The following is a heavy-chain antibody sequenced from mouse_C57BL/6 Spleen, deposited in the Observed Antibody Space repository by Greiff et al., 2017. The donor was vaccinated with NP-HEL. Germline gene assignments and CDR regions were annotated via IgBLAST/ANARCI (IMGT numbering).Heavy chain of an antibody. J-gene: IGHJ4*01. CDR2: IHPNSGST. CDR3: AYYYGSSSHYYAMDY. V-gene: IGHV1-64*01. D-gene: IGHD1-1*01. Sequence: QVQLQQPGAELVKPGASVKLSCKASGYTFTSYWMHWVKQRPGQGLEWIGMIHPNSGSTNYNEKFKSKATLTVDKSSSTAYMQLSSLTSEDSAVYYGAYYYGSSSHYYAMDYWGQGTSVTVSS. CDR1: GYTFTSYW.